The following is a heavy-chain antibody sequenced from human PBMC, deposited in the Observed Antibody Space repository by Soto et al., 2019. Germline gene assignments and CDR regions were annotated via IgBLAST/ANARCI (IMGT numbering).Heavy chain of an antibody. CDR1: GFKFSDFG. CDR3: AKKVTIFAVDPADY. D-gene: IGHD3-3*01. CDR2: ISASGDAT. Sequence: GGSLRLSCAAAGFKFSDFGMSWIRQAQGKGLEWVAVISASGDATYYAASVKGRFTLSRDNSKNTLYLQMNSLTVADTAVYYCAKKVTIFAVDPADYWGQGTQVTVSS. V-gene: IGHV3-23*01. J-gene: IGHJ4*02.